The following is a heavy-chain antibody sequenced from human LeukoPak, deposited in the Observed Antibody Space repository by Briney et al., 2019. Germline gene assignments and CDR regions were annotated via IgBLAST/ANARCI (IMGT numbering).Heavy chain of an antibody. Sequence: VSSISSSSGYIYYADSVKGRFTISRDNAKNSLYLQMNSLRAEDTAVYYCAAGYGGYFTYWGQGTLVTVSS. V-gene: IGHV3-21*01. J-gene: IGHJ4*02. CDR3: AAGYGGYFTY. CDR2: ISSSSGYI. D-gene: IGHD1-26*01.